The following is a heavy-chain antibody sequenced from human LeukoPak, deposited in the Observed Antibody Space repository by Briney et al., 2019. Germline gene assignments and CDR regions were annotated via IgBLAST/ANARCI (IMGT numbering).Heavy chain of an antibody. D-gene: IGHD6-19*01. CDR1: GGSISDYY. Sequence: SETLSLTCTVSGGSISDYYRGWIRQPPGKGLEWIGYFYNSGRSTYNPSLKSRVTISADTSKNQFSLKLNSVTAADTAVYYCARKPIVGRAWYYFDHWGQGTLVTVSS. J-gene: IGHJ4*02. CDR3: ARKPIVGRAWYYFDH. CDR2: FYNSGRS. V-gene: IGHV4-59*01.